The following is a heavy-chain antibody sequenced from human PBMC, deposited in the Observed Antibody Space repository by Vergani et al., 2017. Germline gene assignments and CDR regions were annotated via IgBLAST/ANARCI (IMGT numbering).Heavy chain of an antibody. J-gene: IGHJ4*02. V-gene: IGHV4-61*02. CDR2: IYTSGST. CDR1: GGSISSGSYY. D-gene: IGHD3-3*01. CDR3: ARGYDFWSGYPFVY. Sequence: QVQLQESGPGLVKPSQTLSLTCTVSGGSISSGSYYWSWIRQPAGKGLEWIGRIYTSGSTNYNPSLKSRVTISVDTSKNQFSLKLSSVTAADTAVYYCARGYDFWSGYPFVYWGQGTLVTVSS.